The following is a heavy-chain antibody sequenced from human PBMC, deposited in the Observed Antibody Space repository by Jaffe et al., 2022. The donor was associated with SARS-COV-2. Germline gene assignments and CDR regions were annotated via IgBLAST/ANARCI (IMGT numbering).Heavy chain of an antibody. CDR2: ISWNSGSI. D-gene: IGHD3-16*01. Sequence: EVQLVESGGGLVQPGRSLRLSCAASGFTFDDYAMHWVRQAPGKGLEWVSGISWNSGSIGYADSVKGRFTISRDNAKNSLYLQMNSLRAEDTALYYCAKGVDGQRRGGIFGWFDPWGQGTLVTVSS. CDR1: GFTFDDYA. V-gene: IGHV3-9*01. J-gene: IGHJ5*02. CDR3: AKGVDGQRRGGIFGWFDP.